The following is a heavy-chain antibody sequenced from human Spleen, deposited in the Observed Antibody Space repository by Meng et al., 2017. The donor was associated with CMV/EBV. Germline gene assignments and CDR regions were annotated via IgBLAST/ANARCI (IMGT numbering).Heavy chain of an antibody. Sequence: GESLKISCAASGFTFSSYWMHWVRQAPGKGLVWVSRINSDGSSTSYADSVKGRFTISRDNAKNTLYLQMNSLRAEDTAVLYCATLTSGAFDIWGQGTKVTVSS. J-gene: IGHJ3*02. V-gene: IGHV3-74*01. CDR1: GFTFSSYW. D-gene: IGHD3-3*01. CDR2: INSDGSST. CDR3: ATLTSGAFDI.